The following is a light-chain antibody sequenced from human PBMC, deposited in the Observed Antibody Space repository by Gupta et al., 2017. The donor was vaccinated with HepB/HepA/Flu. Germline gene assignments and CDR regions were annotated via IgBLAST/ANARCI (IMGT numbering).Light chain of an antibody. CDR3: QAWDSSTGV. CDR1: KLGDKY. Sequence: SYELTQPPSVSVSPRQTASITCSGDKLGDKYACWYQQKPGQSPVLVIYQDSKRPSGIPGRFSGSNSGNTVTLTISGTQAMDEADYYCQAWDSSTGVFGGGTKLTVL. V-gene: IGLV3-1*01. CDR2: QDS. J-gene: IGLJ2*01.